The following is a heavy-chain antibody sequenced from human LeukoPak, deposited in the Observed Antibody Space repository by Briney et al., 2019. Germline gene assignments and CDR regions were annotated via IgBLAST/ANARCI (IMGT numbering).Heavy chain of an antibody. CDR2: INQDGSEK. D-gene: IGHD4-17*01. J-gene: IGHJ4*02. CDR1: GFTFSTYW. V-gene: IGHV3-7*03. CDR3: AKDPGPLGYGEELDY. Sequence: PGGSLRLSCAASGFTFSTYWMSWVRQAPGKGLEWVANINQDGSEKYSVDSVKGRFTISRDNAKSSLYLQMNSLRAEDTAVYYCAKDPGPLGYGEELDYWGQGTLVTVSS.